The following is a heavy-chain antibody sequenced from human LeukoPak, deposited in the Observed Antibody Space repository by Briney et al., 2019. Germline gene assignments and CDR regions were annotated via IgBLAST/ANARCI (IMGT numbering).Heavy chain of an antibody. D-gene: IGHD3-22*01. Sequence: SETLSLTCTVSGGSLSSSSYYWGWIRQPPGRGLEWVGSIYYSGSTYYNPSLKSRVTISVDTSKNQFSLKLSSVTAADTAVYYCARDRWYYYDSSDYYHDAFDIWGQGTMVTVSS. V-gene: IGHV4-39*02. CDR2: IYYSGST. CDR3: ARDRWYYYDSSDYYHDAFDI. CDR1: GGSLSSSSYY. J-gene: IGHJ3*02.